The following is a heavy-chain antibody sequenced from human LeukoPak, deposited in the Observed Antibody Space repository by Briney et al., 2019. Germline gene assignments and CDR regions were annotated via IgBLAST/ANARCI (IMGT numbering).Heavy chain of an antibody. J-gene: IGHJ4*02. CDR2: INPNSGGT. V-gene: IGHV1-2*02. Sequence: ASVKVSCKASGYTFTGYYMHWVRQAPGQGIEWMGWINPNSGGTNYAQKFQGRVTMTRDTSISTAYMELSRLRSDDTAVYYCASPSVSDYGDYAFDYWGQGTLVTVSS. CDR3: ASPSVSDYGDYAFDY. CDR1: GYTFTGYY. D-gene: IGHD4-17*01.